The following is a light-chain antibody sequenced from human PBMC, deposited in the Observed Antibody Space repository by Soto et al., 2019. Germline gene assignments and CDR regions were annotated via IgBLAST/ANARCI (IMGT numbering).Light chain of an antibody. CDR2: GVS. Sequence: EIVLTQSPGTLSLSPGERATLSCRASQSVSSSYLAWYQQKPGQTPRLLIHGVSSRATGIPDRFSGSGSGTDFTLTISRLEPEDFAVYYCQQYNNWPLITFGQGTRLEIK. CDR1: QSVSSSY. V-gene: IGKV3-20*01. J-gene: IGKJ5*01. CDR3: QQYNNWPLIT.